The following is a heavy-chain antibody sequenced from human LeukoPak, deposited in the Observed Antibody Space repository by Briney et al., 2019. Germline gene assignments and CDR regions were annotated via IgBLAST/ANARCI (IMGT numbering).Heavy chain of an antibody. D-gene: IGHD3-3*01. Sequence: GGSLRLSGAASGFIFSDHWMHWVRQAPGKGLVWISRINNDGSSTIYADSEKGRFTFSRDNAENTLFLEMSSLRVEDTAVYYCVRERNNFWSGHHSIFDSWGQETLVTVSS. CDR1: GFIFSDHW. J-gene: IGHJ4*02. CDR2: INNDGSST. CDR3: VRERNNFWSGHHSIFDS. V-gene: IGHV3-74*01.